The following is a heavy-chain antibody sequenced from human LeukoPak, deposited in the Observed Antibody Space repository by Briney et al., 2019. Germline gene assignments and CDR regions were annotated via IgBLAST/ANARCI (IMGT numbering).Heavy chain of an antibody. D-gene: IGHD4-17*01. CDR2: IIPIFGTA. CDR1: GGTFSSYA. Sequence: SVKVSCKASGGTFSSYAISWVRQAPGQGLEWMGGIIPIFGTANYAQKFRGRVTITTDESTSTAYMELSSLRSEDTAVYYCARVANDGDYGYYFDYWGQGTLVIVSS. V-gene: IGHV1-69*05. CDR3: ARVANDGDYGYYFDY. J-gene: IGHJ4*02.